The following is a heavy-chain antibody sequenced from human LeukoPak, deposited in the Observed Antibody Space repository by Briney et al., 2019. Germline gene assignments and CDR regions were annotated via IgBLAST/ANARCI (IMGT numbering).Heavy chain of an antibody. CDR1: GGSISSYY. V-gene: IGHV4-59*12. D-gene: IGHD3-22*01. Sequence: SETLSLTCTVSGGSISSYYWSWIRQPPGKGLEWIGYIYYSGSTNYNPSLKSRVTISVDRSKNQFSLKLSSVTAADTAVYYCARGNYYDSSGYYGGAFDIWGQGTMVTVSS. CDR2: IYYSGST. CDR3: ARGNYYDSSGYYGGAFDI. J-gene: IGHJ3*02.